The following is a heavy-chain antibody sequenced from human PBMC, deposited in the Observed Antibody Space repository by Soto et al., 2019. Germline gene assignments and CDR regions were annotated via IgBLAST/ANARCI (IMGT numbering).Heavy chain of an antibody. CDR2: IYSNGDT. CDR1: GFSVGSNY. CDR3: ARKSDSSPVPEADGV. Sequence: EVQLVETGGGLIQPGGSLRLSCAASGFSVGSNYMTWVRQPPGTGLEWVSLIYSNGDTDYADSVKGRFSIARDNFSNTLYLQMNNLRAEYTAVYHSARKSDSSPVPEADGVWGRGTLVTVSS. D-gene: IGHD2-8*01. V-gene: IGHV3-53*02. J-gene: IGHJ4*02.